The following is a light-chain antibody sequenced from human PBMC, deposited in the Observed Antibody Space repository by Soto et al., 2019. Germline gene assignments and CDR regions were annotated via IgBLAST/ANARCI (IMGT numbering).Light chain of an antibody. CDR2: YNN. CDR3: AAWDASLSACV. Sequence: QSVLTQPPSASGTAGQVVTISCSGGDSNIVSNSVYWYQHLPRMAPKLLIYYNNQRPSGVPARFSGSRSGTSASLAIVGLRSEDEAVYYCAAWDASLSACVFGNGTKVTVL. V-gene: IGLV1-47*02. CDR1: DSNIVSNS. J-gene: IGLJ1*01.